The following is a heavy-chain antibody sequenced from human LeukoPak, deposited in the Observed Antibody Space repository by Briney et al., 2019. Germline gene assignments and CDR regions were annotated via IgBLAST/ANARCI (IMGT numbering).Heavy chain of an antibody. CDR1: GGSISSYY. CDR2: IYYSGST. V-gene: IGHV4-59*01. J-gene: IGHJ6*03. CDR3: ARGVVMVRGVIKPYMDV. Sequence: SETLSLTCTVSGGSISSYYWSWIRQPPGKGLEWIGYIYYSGSTNYNPSLKSRVTISVDTSKNQFSLKLSSVTAADTAVYYCARGVVMVRGVIKPYMDVWGKGTTVTISS. D-gene: IGHD3-10*01.